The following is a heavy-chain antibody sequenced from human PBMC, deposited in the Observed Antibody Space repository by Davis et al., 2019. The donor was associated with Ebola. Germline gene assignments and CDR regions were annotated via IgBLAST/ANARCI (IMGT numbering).Heavy chain of an antibody. V-gene: IGHV4-4*02. CDR1: GVSISSSYW. Sequence: SETLSLTCAVSGVSISSSYWWRWVRQPPGKGLEWIGQIYHSGNTDYSPSLESRVTFSVDKSKNQFSLKLKSVTAADTAVYYCVRGAGRYCSGDSCLPFDPWGQGTLVTVSS. CDR3: VRGAGRYCSGDSCLPFDP. D-gene: IGHD2-15*01. J-gene: IGHJ5*02. CDR2: IYHSGNT.